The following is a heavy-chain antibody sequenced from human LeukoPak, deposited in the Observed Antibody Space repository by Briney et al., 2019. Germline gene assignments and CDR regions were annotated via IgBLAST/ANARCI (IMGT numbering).Heavy chain of an antibody. J-gene: IGHJ5*02. CDR3: ARDLGMVAATYNWFDP. D-gene: IGHD2-15*01. CDR1: GYSVSSGYY. V-gene: IGHV4-38-2*02. Sequence: SETLSLTCTVSGYSVSSGYYWGWIRQPPGKGLEWIGSIYHSGSTYYNPSLKSRVTISVDTSKNQFSLKLSSVTAADTAVYYCARDLGMVAATYNWFDPWGQGTRVTVSS. CDR2: IYHSGST.